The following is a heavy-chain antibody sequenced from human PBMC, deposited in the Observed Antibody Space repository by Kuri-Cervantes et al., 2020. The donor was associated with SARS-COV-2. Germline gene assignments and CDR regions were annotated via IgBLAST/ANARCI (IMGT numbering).Heavy chain of an antibody. Sequence: SGPTLVNPTQTLTLTCTFSGFSLSTSGVGVGWIRQPPGKALEWLALIYWDDDKRYSPSLKSRLTITKDTSKNQVVLTMTNMDPVDTATYYCAHTVVTVWGAYYYYYGMDVWGQGTTVTVSS. CDR2: IYWDDDK. CDR3: AHTVVTVWGAYYYYYGMDV. J-gene: IGHJ6*02. CDR1: GFSLSTSGVG. V-gene: IGHV2-5*02. D-gene: IGHD2-21*02.